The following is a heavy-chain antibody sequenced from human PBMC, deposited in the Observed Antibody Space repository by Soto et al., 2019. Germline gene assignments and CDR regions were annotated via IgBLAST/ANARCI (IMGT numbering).Heavy chain of an antibody. CDR2: INPSGGST. V-gene: IGHV1-46*01. Sequence: ASVKVSCKASGYTFTSYYMHWVRQAPGQGLAWMGIINPSGGSTSYAQKFQGRVTMTRDTSTSTVYMELSSLRSEDTAVYYCQLEVANYYYGMDVWGQGTTVTVSS. J-gene: IGHJ6*02. CDR1: GYTFTSYY. D-gene: IGHD6-19*01. CDR3: QLEVANYYYGMDV.